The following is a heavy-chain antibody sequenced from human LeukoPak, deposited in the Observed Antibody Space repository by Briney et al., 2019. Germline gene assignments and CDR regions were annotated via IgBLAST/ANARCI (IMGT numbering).Heavy chain of an antibody. Sequence: GGSLRLSCAASGFTFSNYAMSWVRQAPGKGLEWVSVIYSGGSTYYADSVKGRFTISRDNSKNTLYLQMNSLRAEDTAVYYCARVREPYYYYYMDVWGKGTTVTISS. J-gene: IGHJ6*03. CDR2: IYSGGST. V-gene: IGHV3-53*01. D-gene: IGHD1-14*01. CDR3: ARVREPYYYYYMDV. CDR1: GFTFSNYA.